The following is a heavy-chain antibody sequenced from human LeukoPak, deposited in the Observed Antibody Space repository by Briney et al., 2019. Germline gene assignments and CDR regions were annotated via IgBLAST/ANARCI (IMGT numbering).Heavy chain of an antibody. CDR3: ARGWNWFDP. CDR1: GFTFSSYE. V-gene: IGHV3-48*03. CDR2: ISSSGSTI. Sequence: GGSLRLSCAASGFTFSSYEMNWVRQAPGKGLEWVSYISSSGSTIYYADSVKGRFTISRDNAKNSLYLQMNSLRAEDTALYYCARGWNWFDPWGQGTLVTVSS. J-gene: IGHJ5*02. D-gene: IGHD5-24*01.